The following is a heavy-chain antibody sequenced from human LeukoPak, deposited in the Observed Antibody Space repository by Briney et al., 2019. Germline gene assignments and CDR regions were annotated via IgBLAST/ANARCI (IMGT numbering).Heavy chain of an antibody. CDR1: GFTFSSYA. CDR3: AKDLAYSNWRF. V-gene: IGHV3-23*01. CDR2: VSNSGSST. J-gene: IGHJ4*02. D-gene: IGHD6-13*01. Sequence: GGSLRLSCAASGFTFSSYAMSWVRQAPGKGLEWVSGVSNSGSSTYYADSVKGRFTIPRDNSMNTLYLQTNSLRAEDTAVYYCAKDLAYSNWRFWGQGTLVTVSS.